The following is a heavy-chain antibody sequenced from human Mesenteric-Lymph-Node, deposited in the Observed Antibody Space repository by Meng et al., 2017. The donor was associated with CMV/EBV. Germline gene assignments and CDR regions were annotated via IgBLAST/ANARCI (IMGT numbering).Heavy chain of an antibody. CDR1: GGSFSGYY. CDR3: ARDITWTRRVFDI. Sequence: SETLSLTCAVYGGSFSGYYWSWIRQPPGKGLEWIGEINHSGSTNYNPSLKSRVTISVDTSKNQFSLKLSSVTAADTAVYYCARDITWTRRVFDIWGQGTMVTVSS. J-gene: IGHJ3*02. D-gene: IGHD3-16*01. CDR2: INHSGST. V-gene: IGHV4-34*01.